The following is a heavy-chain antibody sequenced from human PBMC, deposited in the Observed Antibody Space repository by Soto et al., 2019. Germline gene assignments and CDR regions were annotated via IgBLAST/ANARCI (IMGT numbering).Heavy chain of an antibody. CDR3: AKETIQVGGPNYFDY. V-gene: IGHV3-30*18. Sequence: SLRLACEGYRFTFVRYAIRCVRPSHFMGLEWEAVVAHDGLAQYYGNYVMGRFTSSRDNSQNTLYLQMNSLRTEDTAIYYCAKETIQVGGPNYFDYWGQGALVTVSS. J-gene: IGHJ4*02. D-gene: IGHD1-1*01. CDR2: VAHDGLAQ. CDR1: RFTFVRYA.